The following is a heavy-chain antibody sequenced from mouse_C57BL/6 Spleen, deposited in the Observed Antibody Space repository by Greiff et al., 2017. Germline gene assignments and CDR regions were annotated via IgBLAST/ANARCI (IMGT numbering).Heavy chain of an antibody. V-gene: IGHV5-12*01. D-gene: IGHD1-1*01. CDR1: GFTFSDYY. Sequence: EVQLVESGGGLVQPGGSLKLSCAASGFTFSDYYMYWVRQTPEKRLGWVAYISNGGGSTYYPDTVKGRFTISRDNAKNTLYLQMSRLKSEDTAMYYCARGRDYYGSSCFDYWGQGTTLTVSS. CDR3: ARGRDYYGSSCFDY. CDR2: ISNGGGST. J-gene: IGHJ2*01.